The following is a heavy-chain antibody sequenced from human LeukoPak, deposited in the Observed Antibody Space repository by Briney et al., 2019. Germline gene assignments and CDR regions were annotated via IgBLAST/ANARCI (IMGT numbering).Heavy chain of an antibody. Sequence: GGSLRLSCAASGFKFSSYGMNWVRQAPGKALEWVSSVTSSSNYFYYADSVKGRFTISRDNTKNSLYLQMNNLRVEDTAIYYCARAFCGGECYSGVDYWGQGTLITVSS. V-gene: IGHV3-21*01. J-gene: IGHJ4*02. D-gene: IGHD2-21*01. CDR2: VTSSSNYF. CDR3: ARAFCGGECYSGVDY. CDR1: GFKFSSYG.